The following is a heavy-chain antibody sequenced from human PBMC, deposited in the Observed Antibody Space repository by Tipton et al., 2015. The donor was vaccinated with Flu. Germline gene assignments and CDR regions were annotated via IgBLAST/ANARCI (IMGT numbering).Heavy chain of an antibody. D-gene: IGHD6-6*01. V-gene: IGHV3-23*01. CDR3: ATPLDFSSSLVDY. Sequence: SLRLSCVTSGFTFSIYTMNWVRQAPGKGLEWVSAVSARDDTTYYADSVNGRFTISRDISKNTVSLQMNSLRAEDTALYYCATPLDFSSSLVDYWGQGTLVTVSS. CDR1: GFTFSIYT. CDR2: VSARDDTT. J-gene: IGHJ4*02.